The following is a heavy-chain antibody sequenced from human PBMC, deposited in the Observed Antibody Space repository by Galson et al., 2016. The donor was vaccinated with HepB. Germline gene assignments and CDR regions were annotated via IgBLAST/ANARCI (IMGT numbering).Heavy chain of an antibody. Sequence: PALVKPTQTLTLTCTFSGFSLSSTGVGVGWIRQPPGKALEWLALIYWDDDQRYSPSLKSRLTITRDTSKNQVVLKVTKMDPVDTATYYCARQRGGYFDYWGQGTLVTVSS. CDR2: IYWDDDQ. D-gene: IGHD2-15*01. V-gene: IGHV2-5*02. CDR1: GFSLSSTGVG. J-gene: IGHJ4*02. CDR3: ARQRGGYFDY.